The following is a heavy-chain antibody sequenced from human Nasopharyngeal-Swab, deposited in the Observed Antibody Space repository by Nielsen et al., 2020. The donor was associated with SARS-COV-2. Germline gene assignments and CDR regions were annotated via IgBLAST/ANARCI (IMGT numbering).Heavy chain of an antibody. V-gene: IGHV3-7*04. CDR1: GFPFSNYY. CDR2: IKQGGSEQ. Sequence: GESLKISCAASGFPFSNYYMTWVRQPPGKGLEWVANIKQGGSEQFYVDSVKGRFTISRDDAKNSLYLQMNSLRAEDTAVYYCARESVVTGMDDATDIWGQGIMVTVSS. CDR3: ARESVVTGMDDATDI. J-gene: IGHJ3*02. D-gene: IGHD2-21*02.